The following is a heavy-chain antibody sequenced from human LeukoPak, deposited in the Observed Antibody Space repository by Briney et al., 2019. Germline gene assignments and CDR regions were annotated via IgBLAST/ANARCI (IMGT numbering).Heavy chain of an antibody. D-gene: IGHD2-2*01. CDR3: ARAIVVLPSANWFDP. V-gene: IGHV1-3*01. J-gene: IGHJ5*02. Sequence: ASVKVSCKTSGYTFTTYAIHWVRQAPGQRLEWMGLINADNGNTKYSQKFQGRVTITRDTSASTSYMELSSLRSEDTAVYYCARAIVVLPSANWFDPWGQGTPVTVSS. CDR1: GYTFTTYA. CDR2: INADNGNT.